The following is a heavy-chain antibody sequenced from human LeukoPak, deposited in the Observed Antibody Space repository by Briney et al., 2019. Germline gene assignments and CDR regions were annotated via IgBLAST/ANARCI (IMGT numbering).Heavy chain of an antibody. CDR3: AKDLMRDRWFGES. Sequence: QTGGSLRLSCAASGFTFSSYGMHWVRQAPGKGLEWVAFIRFDGNDKFYAGSVKGRFTISRDTSRSTLYLQMNRLRLEDTAIYYCAKDLMRDRWFGESWGQGTLVTVSS. CDR1: GFTFSSYG. CDR2: IRFDGNDK. D-gene: IGHD3-10*01. V-gene: IGHV3-30*02. J-gene: IGHJ5*02.